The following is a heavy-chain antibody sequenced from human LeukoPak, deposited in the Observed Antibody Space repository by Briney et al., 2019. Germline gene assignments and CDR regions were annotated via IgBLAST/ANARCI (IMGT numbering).Heavy chain of an antibody. Sequence: SGGSLRLSCAASGFTFSSYAMSWVRQAPGKGLEWVSAISGSGGSTHYADSVKGRFTISRDNAKNSLYLQMNSLRAEDTAVYYCARGGTEFDPWGQGTLVTVSS. CDR2: ISGSGGST. V-gene: IGHV3-23*01. CDR1: GFTFSSYA. J-gene: IGHJ5*02. CDR3: ARGGTEFDP. D-gene: IGHD3-16*01.